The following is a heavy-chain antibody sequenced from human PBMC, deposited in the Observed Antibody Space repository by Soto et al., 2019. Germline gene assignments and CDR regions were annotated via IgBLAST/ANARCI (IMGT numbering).Heavy chain of an antibody. J-gene: IGHJ4*02. D-gene: IGHD4-4*01. Sequence: GESLKISCKGSGYSFTSYWIGWVRQMPGKGLEWMGIIYPGDSDTRYSPSFQGQVTISPSKSISTAYLQWSSRKASDAAMYYCARRGYSNYYFDYWGQGTLVTVSS. CDR1: GYSFTSYW. CDR3: ARRGYSNYYFDY. CDR2: IYPGDSDT. V-gene: IGHV5-51*01.